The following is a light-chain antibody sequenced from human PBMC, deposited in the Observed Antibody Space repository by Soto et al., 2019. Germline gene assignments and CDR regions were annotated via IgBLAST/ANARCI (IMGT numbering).Light chain of an antibody. Sequence: QSVLTQPASVSGSPGQSITISCTGTSSDVGGYDSVSWYQQHPGKAPKLMIYDVSDRPSGVSNRFSGSKSGNTASLTISGLQAEDEADYYCSSYASSSTPVVFGGGTKLTVL. J-gene: IGLJ2*01. CDR1: SSDVGGYDS. V-gene: IGLV2-14*01. CDR3: SSYASSSTPVV. CDR2: DVS.